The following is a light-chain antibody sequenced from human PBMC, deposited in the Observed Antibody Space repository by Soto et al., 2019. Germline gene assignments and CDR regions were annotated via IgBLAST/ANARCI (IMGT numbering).Light chain of an antibody. Sequence: QSALTQPASVSGSRGQSITISCTGTSSDVSNQYYVSWYQQHPGKAPKLIIYDVSNRPSGVSNRFSGSKSGNTASLTISGLQAEDEADYYCSSYTTYTTPVVFGGGTKLTVL. V-gene: IGLV2-14*01. CDR2: DVS. J-gene: IGLJ2*01. CDR3: SSYTTYTTPVV. CDR1: SSDVSNQYY.